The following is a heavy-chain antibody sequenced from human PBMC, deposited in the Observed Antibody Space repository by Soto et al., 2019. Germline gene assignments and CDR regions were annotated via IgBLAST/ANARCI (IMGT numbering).Heavy chain of an antibody. CDR1: GGTFSSYT. CDR3: AKGGWNWNDSPPGYFDY. D-gene: IGHD1-1*01. V-gene: IGHV1-69*02. CDR2: IIPILGIA. Sequence: SVKVSCKASGGTFSSYTISWVRQAPGQGLEWMGRIIPILGIANYAQKFQGRVTITADKSTSTAYMELSSLRAEDTAVYYCAKGGWNWNDSPPGYFDYRGQRTLVTVSS. J-gene: IGHJ4*02.